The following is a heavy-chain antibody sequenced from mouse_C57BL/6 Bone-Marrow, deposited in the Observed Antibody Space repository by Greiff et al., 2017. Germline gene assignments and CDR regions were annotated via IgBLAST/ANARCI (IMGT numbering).Heavy chain of an antibody. CDR2: INPSTGGT. V-gene: IGHV1-42*01. CDR3: ARGSSFAWFAY. Sequence: EVQLQQSGPELVKPGASVKISCKASGYSFTGYYMNWVKQSPEKSLEWIGEINPSTGGTTYNQKFKAKATLTVDKSSSTAYMQLKSLTSEDSAVYYCARGSSFAWFAYWGQGTLVTVSA. CDR1: GYSFTGYY. D-gene: IGHD1-1*01. J-gene: IGHJ3*01.